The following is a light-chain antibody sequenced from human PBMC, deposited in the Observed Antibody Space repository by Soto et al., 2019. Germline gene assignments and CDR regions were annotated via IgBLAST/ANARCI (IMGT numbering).Light chain of an antibody. Sequence: QSVLTQPPSASATPGQRVTISCSGASSNIAWYQHLPGTSPKLLIYNNNQRPSGVPDRFSGSKSVTSASPAISGLRSEDEADYYCAAWDDSLSGPYVFGTGTKLTVL. CDR3: AAWDDSLSGPYV. V-gene: IGLV1-47*01. CDR1: SSNIA. CDR2: NNN. J-gene: IGLJ1*01.